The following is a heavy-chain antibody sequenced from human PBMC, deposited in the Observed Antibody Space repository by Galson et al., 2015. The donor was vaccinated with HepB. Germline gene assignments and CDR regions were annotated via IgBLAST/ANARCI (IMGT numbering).Heavy chain of an antibody. J-gene: IGHJ4*02. CDR2: ISYDGSNK. D-gene: IGHD6-19*01. V-gene: IGHV3-30*04. CDR1: GFTFSSYA. Sequence: SLRLSCAASGFTFSSYAMHWVRQAPGKGLEWVAVISYDGSNKYYADSVKGRFTISRDNSRNTLYLQMNSLRAEDTAVYYCARDHTVAGTDYWGQGTLVTVSS. CDR3: ARDHTVAGTDY.